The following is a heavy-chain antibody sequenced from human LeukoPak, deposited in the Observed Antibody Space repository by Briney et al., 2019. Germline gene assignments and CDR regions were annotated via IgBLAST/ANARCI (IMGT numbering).Heavy chain of an antibody. CDR3: TTADDYDFWSGYYDYYYYYYMDV. V-gene: IGHV3-15*01. CDR1: GFTFSNAW. Sequence: GGSLRLSCAASGFTFSNAWMSWVRQAPGKGLVWVGRIKSKTDGGTTDYAAPVKGRFTISRDDSKNTLYLQMNSLKTEDTAVYYCTTADDYDFWSGYYDYYYYYYMDVWGKGTTVTVSS. J-gene: IGHJ6*03. CDR2: IKSKTDGGTT. D-gene: IGHD3-3*01.